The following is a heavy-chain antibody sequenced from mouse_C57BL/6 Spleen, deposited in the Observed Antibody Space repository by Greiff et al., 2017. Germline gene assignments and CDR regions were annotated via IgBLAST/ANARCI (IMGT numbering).Heavy chain of an antibody. CDR1: GYTFTSYW. V-gene: IGHV1-52*01. CDR2: IDPSDSET. D-gene: IGHD1-1*02. Sequence: QVQLQQPGAELVRPGSSVKLSCKASGYTFTSYWMHWVKQRPIQGLEWIGNIDPSDSETHYNQKFKDKDTLTVDKSSSTAYMQLSSLTSEDSAVYYCARGIWYYWYFDVWGTGTTVTVSS. J-gene: IGHJ1*03. CDR3: ARGIWYYWYFDV.